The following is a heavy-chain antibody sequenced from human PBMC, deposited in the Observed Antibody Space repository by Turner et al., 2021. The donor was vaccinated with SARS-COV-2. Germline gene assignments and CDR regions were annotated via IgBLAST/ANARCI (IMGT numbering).Heavy chain of an antibody. Sequence: QLQLQASGPGLVKPSETLSLTCTVSGGSTSSVSYYCGWIRQPPGKGLEWIGNVYYSGTTYYNPSLKSRVTISVDTSKNQFSLKLTSVTAADTAVYYCARRLLSPLGGMDVWGQGTTVTVSS. CDR2: VYYSGTT. D-gene: IGHD3-10*01. CDR1: GGSTSSVSYY. V-gene: IGHV4-39*01. CDR3: ARRLLSPLGGMDV. J-gene: IGHJ6*02.